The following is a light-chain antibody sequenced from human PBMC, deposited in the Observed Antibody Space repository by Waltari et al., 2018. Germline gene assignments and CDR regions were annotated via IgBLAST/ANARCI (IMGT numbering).Light chain of an antibody. CDR2: YDS. Sequence: YVLTQPPSVSVDPGKTARLTCGGDNLGSKSVNWYQQKTGQAPVLVMFYDSDRPSEIPERFSGSNSGNTATLTISWVEAGDEADYHCQVWDDVTDSGVFGGGTKLTVL. J-gene: IGLJ3*02. CDR1: NLGSKS. V-gene: IGLV3-21*04. CDR3: QVWDDVTDSGV.